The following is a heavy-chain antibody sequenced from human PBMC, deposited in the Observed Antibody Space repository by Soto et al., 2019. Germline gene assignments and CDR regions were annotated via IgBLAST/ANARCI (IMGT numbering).Heavy chain of an antibody. CDR2: FRSSGDDGTT. J-gene: IGHJ4*02. CDR1: GFPLSSYS. D-gene: IGHD3-10*01. V-gene: IGHV3-23*01. CDR3: AKKVNSDSGSPYFDY. Sequence: GGSPTLSAAASGFPLSSYSMSWVRQAPGKGLEWGSGFRSSGDDGTTYYADSVKGRFTIYRENSKNTLFLQMNSLRAEDTAIYYCAKKVNSDSGSPYFDYWGQGTLVTVSS.